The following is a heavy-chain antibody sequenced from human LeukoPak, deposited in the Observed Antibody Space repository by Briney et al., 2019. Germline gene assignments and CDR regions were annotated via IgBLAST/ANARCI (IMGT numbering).Heavy chain of an antibody. CDR3: ARNLGQQWSRDDAFDI. CDR1: GFTFSSYS. J-gene: IGHJ3*02. D-gene: IGHD5-18*01. Sequence: GGSLRLSCAASGFTFSSYSMNWVRQAPGKGLEWVSSISSSSSYIYYANSVKGRFTISRDNAKNSLYLQMNSLRAEDTAVYYCARNLGQQWSRDDAFDIWCQGTMVTVSS. CDR2: ISSSSSYI. V-gene: IGHV3-21*01.